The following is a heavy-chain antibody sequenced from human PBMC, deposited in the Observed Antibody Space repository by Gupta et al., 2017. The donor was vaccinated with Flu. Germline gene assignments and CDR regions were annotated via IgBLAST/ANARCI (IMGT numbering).Heavy chain of an antibody. J-gene: IGHJ2*01. D-gene: IGHD3-3*01. CDR1: GGSISSGTYY. CDR2: TSASGST. V-gene: IGHV4-61*02. Sequence: QVELQESGPGLVKPSQTLSLTCTVSGGSISSGTYYWSWIRQSAGKGLEWIGRTSASGSTHYNPSLTSRVTISIDTSKNWLSLKLSSVTAADTALYYCAGDRDRVSLGDRGSYYHWYFDRWGRGTQVTVSS. CDR3: AGDRDRVSLGDRGSYYHWYFDR.